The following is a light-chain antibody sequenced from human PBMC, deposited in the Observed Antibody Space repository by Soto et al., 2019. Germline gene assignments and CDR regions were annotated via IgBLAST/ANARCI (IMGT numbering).Light chain of an antibody. V-gene: IGLV2-14*01. J-gene: IGLJ2*01. CDR1: SSDVGGYNY. Sequence: QPVLTQPASVSGSPGQSITISCTGTSSDVGGYNYVSWYQQHPGKAPKLMIYEVSNRPSGVSNRFSGSKSGNTASLTISGLQAEDEADYHCSSYTSSSSLVFGGGTKVTVL. CDR3: SSYTSSSSLV. CDR2: EVS.